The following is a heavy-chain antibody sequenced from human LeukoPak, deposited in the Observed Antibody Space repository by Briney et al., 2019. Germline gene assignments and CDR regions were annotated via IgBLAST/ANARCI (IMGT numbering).Heavy chain of an antibody. CDR2: TYYRSKWYN. Sequence: SQTLSLTCAISGDSVSSSSAAWNWIRQSPSRGLEWLGRTYYRSKWYNDYAVSVKSRIIINPDTSKNQFSLHLKSVTPEDTAVYYCARDVSAWSDPFDIWGQGTMVTVSS. J-gene: IGHJ3*02. V-gene: IGHV6-1*01. D-gene: IGHD1-1*01. CDR3: ARDVSAWSDPFDI. CDR1: GDSVSSSSAA.